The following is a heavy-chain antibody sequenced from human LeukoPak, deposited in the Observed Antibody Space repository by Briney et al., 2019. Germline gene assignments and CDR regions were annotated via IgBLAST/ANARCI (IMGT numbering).Heavy chain of an antibody. CDR2: IWYDGSNK. Sequence: GRSLRLSCAASGFTFSSYGMHWVRQAPGKGLEWVAVIWYDGSNKYYADSVKGRFTISRDNSKNTLYLQMNSLRAEDTAVYYCARLSYCSSTSCSDDYYYGMDVWGQGTTVTVSS. D-gene: IGHD2-2*01. CDR3: ARLSYCSSTSCSDDYYYGMDV. J-gene: IGHJ6*02. V-gene: IGHV3-33*01. CDR1: GFTFSSYG.